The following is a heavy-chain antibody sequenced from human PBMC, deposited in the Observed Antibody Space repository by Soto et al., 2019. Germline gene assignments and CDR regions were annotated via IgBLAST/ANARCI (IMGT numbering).Heavy chain of an antibody. D-gene: IGHD3-16*01. CDR2: IFYSGST. J-gene: IGHJ4*02. Sequence: QVQLQESGPGLVKPSQTLSLTCIVSGGSISSGDSSWSWIRRPPGKGLEWIGHIFYSGSTYYNPSLKSRVTISVDTSKDQFSLKLRSVTAADTAVYYCARVGGSLAGDYWGQGTLVTVSS. CDR1: GGSISSGDSS. CDR3: ARVGGSLAGDY. V-gene: IGHV4-30-4*01.